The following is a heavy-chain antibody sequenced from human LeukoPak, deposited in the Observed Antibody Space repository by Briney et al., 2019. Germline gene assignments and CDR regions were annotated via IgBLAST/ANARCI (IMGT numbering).Heavy chain of an antibody. D-gene: IGHD3-16*01. CDR1: GFSFGDYS. Sequence: GGSLRLSCTASGFSFGDYSLNWVRQAPGTGLEWVGFIRSKAYGGTTEYAAFVKGRFTISRDDSKSIAYLQMNSLETEDTAVYYCARGIWGSGKLDYWGQGALVTVSP. V-gene: IGHV3-49*04. J-gene: IGHJ4*02. CDR3: ARGIWGSGKLDY. CDR2: IRSKAYGGTT.